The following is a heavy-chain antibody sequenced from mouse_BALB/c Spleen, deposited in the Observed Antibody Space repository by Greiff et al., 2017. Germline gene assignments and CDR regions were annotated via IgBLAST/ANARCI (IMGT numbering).Heavy chain of an antibody. D-gene: IGHD2-1*01. V-gene: IGHV3-8*02. J-gene: IGHJ3*01. CDR3: ARCYYGNSWFAY. Sequence: EVMLVESGPSLVKPSQTLSLTCSVTGDSITSGYWNWIRKFPGNKLEYMGYISYSGSTYYNPSLKSRISITRDTSKNQYYLQLNSVTTEDTATYYCARCYYGNSWFAYWGQGTLVTVSA. CDR2: ISYSGST. CDR1: GDSITSGY.